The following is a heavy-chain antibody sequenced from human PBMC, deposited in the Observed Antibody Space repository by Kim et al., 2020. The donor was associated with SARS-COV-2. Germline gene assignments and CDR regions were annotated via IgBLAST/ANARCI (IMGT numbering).Heavy chain of an antibody. V-gene: IGHV3-66*01. Sequence: ADSVKGRFTISRDNSKNTLYLQMNSLRAEDTAVYYCARVGNSYYYYYMDVWGKGTTVTVSS. D-gene: IGHD1-1*01. CDR3: ARVGNSYYYYYMDV. J-gene: IGHJ6*03.